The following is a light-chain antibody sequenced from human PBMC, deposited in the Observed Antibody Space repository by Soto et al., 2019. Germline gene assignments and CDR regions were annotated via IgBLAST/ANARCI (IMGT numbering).Light chain of an antibody. Sequence: QSALTQPASVSGSPGQSITISCTGTSSDIGAYKFVSWYQQHPGKAPKLMIYEVSNRPSGVSHRLSGSKSGNAASLTISGLQAEDEADYYCASYTSSRTLVFGGGTKLTVL. CDR1: SSDIGAYKF. CDR3: ASYTSSRTLV. J-gene: IGLJ2*01. V-gene: IGLV2-14*01. CDR2: EVS.